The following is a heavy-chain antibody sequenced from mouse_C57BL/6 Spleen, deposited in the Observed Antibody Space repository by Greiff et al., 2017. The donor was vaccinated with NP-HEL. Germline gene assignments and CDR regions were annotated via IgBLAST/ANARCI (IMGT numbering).Heavy chain of an antibody. D-gene: IGHD1-1*01. CDR1: GFSLTSYG. J-gene: IGHJ4*01. CDR3: ARIIYYYGRPYAMDY. V-gene: IGHV2-2*01. CDR2: IWSGGST. Sequence: VQLQQSGPGLVQPSQSLSITCTVSGFSLTSYGVHWVRQSPGKGLEWLGVIWSGGSTDYNAAFISRLSISKDNSKSQVFFKMNSLQADDTAIYYCARIIYYYGRPYAMDYWGQGTSVTVSS.